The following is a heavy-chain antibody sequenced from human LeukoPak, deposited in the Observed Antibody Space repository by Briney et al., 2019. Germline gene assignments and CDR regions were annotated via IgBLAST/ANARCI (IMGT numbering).Heavy chain of an antibody. J-gene: IGHJ4*02. Sequence: NPSETLSLTCTVSGGSISSGGYYWSWIRQHPGKGLEWIGYIYYSGSTYYNPSLKSRVTISVDTSKNQFSLKLSSVTAADTAVYYCARSDDTGPGVFDYWGQRTLVTVSS. CDR1: GGSISSGGYY. V-gene: IGHV4-31*03. D-gene: IGHD3-22*01. CDR2: IYYSGST. CDR3: ARSDDTGPGVFDY.